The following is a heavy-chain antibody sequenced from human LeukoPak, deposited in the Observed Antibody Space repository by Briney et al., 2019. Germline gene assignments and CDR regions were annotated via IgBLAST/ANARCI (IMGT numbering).Heavy chain of an antibody. Sequence: GGSLRLSCAASGFTVSSNYMSWVRQAPGKGLEWVSVIYSGGSTYYADSVKGRFTISRDNSKNTLYLQMNSLRAGDTAVYYCARVASGSYYYPFDYWGQETLVTVSS. J-gene: IGHJ4*02. CDR1: GFTVSSNY. CDR3: ARVASGSYYYPFDY. CDR2: IYSGGST. V-gene: IGHV3-53*01. D-gene: IGHD1-26*01.